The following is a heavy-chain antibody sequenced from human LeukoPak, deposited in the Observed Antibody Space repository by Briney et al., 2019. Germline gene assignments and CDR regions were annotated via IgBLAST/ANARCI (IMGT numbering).Heavy chain of an antibody. Sequence: KPSETLSLTCAVYGGSFSGYYWSWIRQPPGKGLEWIGEINHSGSTNYNPSLKSRVTISVDTSKNQFSLKLSSVTAADTAVYYCARGRYYDSSGYYPGHFDYWGQGTLVTVSS. V-gene: IGHV4-34*01. J-gene: IGHJ4*02. CDR1: GGSFSGYY. CDR2: INHSGST. D-gene: IGHD3-22*01. CDR3: ARGRYYDSSGYYPGHFDY.